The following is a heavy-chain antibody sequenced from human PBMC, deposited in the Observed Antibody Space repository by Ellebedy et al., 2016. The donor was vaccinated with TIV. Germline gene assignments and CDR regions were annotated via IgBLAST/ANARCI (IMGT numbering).Heavy chain of an antibody. D-gene: IGHD6-13*01. CDR2: ISDDCTSE. Sequence: GESLKISCAASGFTFSYYALQWVRQAPGKGLEWVAVISDDCTSEHYGASVKGRFTISRDNSKNTLYMQMNSLRVEDTAVYYCAVSRWAAAGLYYFDFWGQGTLVTVSS. CDR3: AVSRWAAAGLYYFDF. J-gene: IGHJ4*02. CDR1: GFTFSYYA. V-gene: IGHV3-30*04.